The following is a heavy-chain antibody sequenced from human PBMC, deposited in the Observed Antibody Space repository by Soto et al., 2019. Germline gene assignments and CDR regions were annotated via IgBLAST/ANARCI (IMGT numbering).Heavy chain of an antibody. D-gene: IGHD6-6*01. CDR2: MNPNSGNT. J-gene: IGHJ4*02. V-gene: IGHV1-8*01. CDR3: TGELAARSFDY. Sequence: QVQLVQSGAEVKKPGASVKVSCKASGYTFTSYDINWVRQATGQGLEWMGWMNPNSGNTGYAQKFQGRVTMTRSTWRSTAWMELSSLRSGDTAVYCCTGELAARSFDYWGQGTLVTVSS. CDR1: GYTFTSYD.